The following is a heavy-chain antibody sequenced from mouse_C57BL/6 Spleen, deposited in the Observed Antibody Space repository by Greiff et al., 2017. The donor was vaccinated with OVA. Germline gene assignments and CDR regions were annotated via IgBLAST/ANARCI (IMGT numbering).Heavy chain of an antibody. CDR2: IDPSDSET. CDR3: ARSEYGKRYFDY. Sequence: VQLQQPGAELVRPGSSVKLSCKASGYTFTSYWMHWVKQRPIQGLEWIGNIDPSDSETHYNQKFKDKATLTVDKSSSTAYMQLSSLTSEDSAVYYCARSEYGKRYFDYWGQGTTLTVSS. V-gene: IGHV1-52*01. J-gene: IGHJ2*01. D-gene: IGHD1-2*01. CDR1: GYTFTSYW.